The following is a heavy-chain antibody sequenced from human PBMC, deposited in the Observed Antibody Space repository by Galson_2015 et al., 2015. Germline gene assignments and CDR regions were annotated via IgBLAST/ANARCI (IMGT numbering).Heavy chain of an antibody. Sequence: SLRLSCAASGFTFSSYGMHWVRQAPGKRLEWVAVIWYDGSNKYYADSVKGRFTISRDNSKNTLYLQMNSLRAEDTAVYYCAKRMIAARSRSSEFDYWGQGTLVTVSS. D-gene: IGHD6-6*01. CDR3: AKRMIAARSRSSEFDY. V-gene: IGHV3-33*06. CDR1: GFTFSSYG. J-gene: IGHJ4*02. CDR2: IWYDGSNK.